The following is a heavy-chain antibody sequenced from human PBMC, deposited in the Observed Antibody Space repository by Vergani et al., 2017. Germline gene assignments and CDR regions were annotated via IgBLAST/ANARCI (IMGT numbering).Heavy chain of an antibody. D-gene: IGHD3-3*01. V-gene: IGHV4-61*02. Sequence: QVQLQESGPGLVKPSQTLSLTCTVSGGSISSASYYWSWIRQPAGKGLEWIGLIYTSGSTNSNPSIKSRVTIPVDTSKNQFSLKLSAVTAADTAVYYCARVHGIFGVVIVDVWGKGATVTVSS. CDR1: GGSISSASYY. J-gene: IGHJ6*04. CDR3: ARVHGIFGVVIVDV. CDR2: IYTSGST.